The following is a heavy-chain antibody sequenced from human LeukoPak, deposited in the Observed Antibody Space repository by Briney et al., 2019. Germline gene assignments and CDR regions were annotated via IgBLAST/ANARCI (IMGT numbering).Heavy chain of an antibody. CDR1: GGSISSGGYY. Sequence: SSETLSLTCTVSGGSISSGGYYWSWIRQHPGKGLEWIGYIYYSGSTYYNPSLKSRVTISVDTSKNQFSLKLSSVTAADTAVYYCARSYSYGTHPLDYWGQGTLVTVSS. CDR2: IYYSGST. J-gene: IGHJ4*02. D-gene: IGHD5-18*01. CDR3: ARSYSYGTHPLDY. V-gene: IGHV4-31*03.